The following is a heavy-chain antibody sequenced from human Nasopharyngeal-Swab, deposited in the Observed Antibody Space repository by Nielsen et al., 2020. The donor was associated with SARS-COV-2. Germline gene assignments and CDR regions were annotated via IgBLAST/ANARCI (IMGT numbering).Heavy chain of an antibody. J-gene: IGHJ6*03. CDR1: GFTFSSYA. V-gene: IGHV3-23*01. D-gene: IGHD3-3*01. CDR2: ISGSGGST. Sequence: GGSLRLSCAASGFTFSSYAMSWVRQAPGKGLEWVSAISGSGGSTYYADSVKGRFTISRDNSKNTLYLQMNSLRAEDTAVYYCVKNENYNDFWSGLLRDYMDVWGKGTTVTVSS. CDR3: VKNENYNDFWSGLLRDYMDV.